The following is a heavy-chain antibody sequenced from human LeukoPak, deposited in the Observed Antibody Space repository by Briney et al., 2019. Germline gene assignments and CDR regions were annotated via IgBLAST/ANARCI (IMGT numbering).Heavy chain of an antibody. Sequence: GGSLRLSCAASGFTFSSYWMSWVRQAPGKGLEWVANIKQDGSEKYYVDSVKGRFTISRDNAKNSLYLQMNSLRAEDTAVYYCARLSSSWLGGFDYWGQGTLVTVSS. J-gene: IGHJ4*02. CDR2: IKQDGSEK. CDR3: ARLSSSWLGGFDY. V-gene: IGHV3-7*01. D-gene: IGHD6-13*01. CDR1: GFTFSSYW.